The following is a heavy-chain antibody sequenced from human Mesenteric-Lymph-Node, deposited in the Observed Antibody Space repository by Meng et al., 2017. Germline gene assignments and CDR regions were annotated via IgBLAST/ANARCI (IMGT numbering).Heavy chain of an antibody. J-gene: IGHJ4*02. Sequence: QVQLVQSGAEVKKPGSSVKVSCKASGGKFTSLVFNWVRQAPGQGLEWMGGIIPILGTTNYAEKFRGRLTMSADTSARTAYMELTSLNSDDTAVYYCARLDLGLAHWGQGTLVTVSS. CDR3: ARLDLGLAH. V-gene: IGHV1-69*10. D-gene: IGHD3-16*01. CDR2: IIPILGTT. CDR1: GGKFTSLV.